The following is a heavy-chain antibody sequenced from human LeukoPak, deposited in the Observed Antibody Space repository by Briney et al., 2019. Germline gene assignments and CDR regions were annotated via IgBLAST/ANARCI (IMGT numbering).Heavy chain of an antibody. J-gene: IGHJ4*02. CDR3: ARGSGGDYYFDY. CDR1: GGSISSYY. CDR2: IYYSGST. D-gene: IGHD2-21*02. Sequence: SETLSLTCTVSGGSISSYYWSWIRQPPGKGLEWNGYIYYSGSTNYNPSLKSRVTISVDTSKNQFSLKLSSVTAADTAVYYCARGSGGDYYFDYWGQGTLVTVSS. V-gene: IGHV4-59*01.